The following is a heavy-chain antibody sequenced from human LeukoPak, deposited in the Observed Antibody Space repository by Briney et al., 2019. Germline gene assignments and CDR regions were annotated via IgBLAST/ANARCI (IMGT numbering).Heavy chain of an antibody. CDR2: INPNSGGT. CDR3: ARDRQQLVRRGYWFDP. V-gene: IGHV1-2*02. Sequence: VKVSCKASGHTFTGYYMHWVRQAPGQGLEWMGWINPNSGGTNYAQKFQGRVTMTRDTSISTAYMELSRLRSDDTAVYYCARDRQQLVRRGYWFDPWGQGTLVTVSS. J-gene: IGHJ5*02. D-gene: IGHD6-13*01. CDR1: GHTFTGYY.